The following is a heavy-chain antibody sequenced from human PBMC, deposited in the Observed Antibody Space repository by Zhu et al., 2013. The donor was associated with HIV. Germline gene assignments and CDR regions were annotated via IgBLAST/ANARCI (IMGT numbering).Heavy chain of an antibody. CDR1: GGTFSSYA. CDR2: IIPIFGTA. V-gene: IGHV1-69*01. D-gene: IGHD1-1*01. J-gene: IGHJ3*02. CDR3: ARDHHWNDNYLKQHRSNDAFDI. Sequence: QVQLVQSGAEVKKPGSSVKVSCKVSGGTFSSYAISWVRQAPGQGLEWMGGIIPIFGTANYAQKFQGRVTITADESTSTAYMELSSLRSEDTAVYYCARDHHWNDNYLKQHRSNDAFDIWGQGTMVTVSS.